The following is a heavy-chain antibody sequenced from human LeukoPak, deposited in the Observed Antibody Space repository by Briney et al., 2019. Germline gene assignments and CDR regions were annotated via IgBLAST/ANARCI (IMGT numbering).Heavy chain of an antibody. J-gene: IGHJ4*02. Sequence: SVKVSCKASGGTFSSYAISWVRQAPGQGLEWMGRNIPILGIANYAQKFQGGVTMTTDTSTSTAYMELRSLRSDDTAVYYCARDDITYYYGSGSYGTFDYWGQGTLVTVSS. CDR3: ARDDITYYYGSGSYGTFDY. CDR2: NIPILGIA. D-gene: IGHD3-10*01. V-gene: IGHV1-69*04. CDR1: GGTFSSYA.